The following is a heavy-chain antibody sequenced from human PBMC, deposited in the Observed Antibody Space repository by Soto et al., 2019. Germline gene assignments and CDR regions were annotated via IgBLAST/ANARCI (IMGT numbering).Heavy chain of an antibody. V-gene: IGHV3-30*03. CDR1: GFIFSGSG. CDR3: ARWVGGSMYDNSGKYDS. Sequence: QVQLVESGGGVVQPGRSLRLTCAASGFIFSGSGMHWVRQAPGKGLEWVALVSNDGIRKYYGDSVKGRFTISRDNAENTLYLQMSSLGAEDTAVYCCARWVGGSMYDNSGKYDSWGQGTLVTVSS. J-gene: IGHJ5*01. CDR2: VSNDGIRK. D-gene: IGHD3-22*01.